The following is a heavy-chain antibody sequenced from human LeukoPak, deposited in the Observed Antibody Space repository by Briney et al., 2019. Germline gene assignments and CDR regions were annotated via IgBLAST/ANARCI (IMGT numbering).Heavy chain of an antibody. J-gene: IGHJ4*02. D-gene: IGHD5-24*01. CDR2: ISYDGSNK. CDR1: GFTFSSYG. Sequence: PGRSLRLSCAASGFTFSSYGMHWVRQAPGKGLEWVAVISYDGSNKYYADSVKGRFTISRDNSKNTLYLQMNSLRAEDTAVYYCASIGDGYTLWYFDYWGQGTLVTVSS. CDR3: ASIGDGYTLWYFDY. V-gene: IGHV3-30*03.